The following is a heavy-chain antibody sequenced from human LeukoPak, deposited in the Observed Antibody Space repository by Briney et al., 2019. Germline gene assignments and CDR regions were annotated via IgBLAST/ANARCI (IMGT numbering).Heavy chain of an antibody. CDR2: IIPSGGST. CDR1: GYTFARYH. Sequence: GASVKVSRKASGYTFARYHIYWVRQVPGQGLECMGRIIPSGGSTNYAQNFQGRLTMTRDMSTSTVYMELSNLRAEDTAVYFCARDSYGIDYWGQGTLVTVSS. J-gene: IGHJ4*02. D-gene: IGHD4-17*01. V-gene: IGHV1-46*01. CDR3: ARDSYGIDY.